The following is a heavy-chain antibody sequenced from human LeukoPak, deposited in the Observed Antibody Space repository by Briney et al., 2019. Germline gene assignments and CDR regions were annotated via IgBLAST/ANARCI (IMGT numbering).Heavy chain of an antibody. V-gene: IGHV3-30*02. D-gene: IGHD4-17*01. J-gene: IGHJ6*03. CDR2: IRYDGSKK. Sequence: PGGSLRLSCTASGFSFRSHAMHWVRQAPGKGLEWVAFIRYDGSKKFYADSVKGRFTISRDNSKNTLYLQMYRLREEDTAVYYCAKIPYGDYVLDYYYYMDVWGKGTTVTISS. CDR3: AKIPYGDYVLDYYYYMDV. CDR1: GFSFRSHA.